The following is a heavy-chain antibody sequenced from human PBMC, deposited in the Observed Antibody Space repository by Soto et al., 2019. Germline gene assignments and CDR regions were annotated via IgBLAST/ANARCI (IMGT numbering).Heavy chain of an antibody. J-gene: IGHJ5*02. CDR3: ARDRGIAAAVLSWFDP. V-gene: IGHV3-7*01. Sequence: GGPLRLSCAASGFTFGSYWMSWVRQAPGKGLEWVANIKQDGSEKYYVDSVKGRFTISRDNSKNTPYLQMNSLRAEDTAVYYCARDRGIAAAVLSWFDPWGQGTLVTVSS. CDR1: GFTFGSYW. CDR2: IKQDGSEK. D-gene: IGHD6-13*01.